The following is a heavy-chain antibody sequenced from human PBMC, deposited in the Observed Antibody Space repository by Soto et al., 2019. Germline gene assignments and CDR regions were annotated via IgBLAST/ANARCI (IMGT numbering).Heavy chain of an antibody. D-gene: IGHD1-26*01. CDR3: TTDSNGAIDY. J-gene: IGHJ4*02. Sequence: GGSLRLSCTASGFTFGDYAMSWFRQAPGKGLEWVGFIRSKADGGTTDYAAPVKGRFTISRDDSKNTLYLQMNSLKTEDTAVYYCTTDSNGAIDYWGQGTLVTVSS. V-gene: IGHV3-49*03. CDR1: GFTFGDYA. CDR2: IRSKADGGTT.